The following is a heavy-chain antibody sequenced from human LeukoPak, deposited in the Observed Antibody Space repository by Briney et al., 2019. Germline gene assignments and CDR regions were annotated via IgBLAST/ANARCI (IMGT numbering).Heavy chain of an antibody. CDR3: ARDLKGLLPSAAAGTFYYYYGMDV. J-gene: IGHJ6*02. D-gene: IGHD6-13*01. V-gene: IGHV3-23*01. CDR1: GFTFSSYA. CDR2: ISGRGGST. Sequence: GGSLRLSCAASGFTFSSYAMSWVRQAPGKGLEWVSAISGRGGSTYYADSVKGRFTISRDNSKNTLYLQMNSLRAEDTAVYYCARDLKGLLPSAAAGTFYYYYGMDVWGQGTTVTVSS.